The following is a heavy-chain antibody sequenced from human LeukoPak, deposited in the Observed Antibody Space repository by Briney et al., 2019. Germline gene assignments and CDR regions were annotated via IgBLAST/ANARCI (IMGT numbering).Heavy chain of an antibody. CDR2: ISGSGGST. Sequence: GGSMRLSCAASGSTFTFYAMSWVRQAPGKGLEWVSVISGSGGSTYYADSVKGRFTISRDNSKNTLYLQMDSLRAEDTAVYYCAKWDGDLYYYYYMDVWGKGTTVTVSS. D-gene: IGHD4-17*01. V-gene: IGHV3-23*01. J-gene: IGHJ6*03. CDR3: AKWDGDLYYYYYMDV. CDR1: GSTFTFYA.